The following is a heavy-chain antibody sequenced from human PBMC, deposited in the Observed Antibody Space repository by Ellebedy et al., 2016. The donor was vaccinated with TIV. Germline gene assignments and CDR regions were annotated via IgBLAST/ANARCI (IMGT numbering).Heavy chain of an antibody. Sequence: PGGSLRLSCAASGFTFSNYGMHWVRQVPGKGLEWVANINRDGSEKYYVDSVKGRVTISRDNTNNSLYLQMNRLRAEDTAVYYCARDRAVGTMDAFDIWGQGTMVTVSS. D-gene: IGHD6-19*01. J-gene: IGHJ3*02. V-gene: IGHV3-7*04. CDR1: GFTFSNYG. CDR2: INRDGSEK. CDR3: ARDRAVGTMDAFDI.